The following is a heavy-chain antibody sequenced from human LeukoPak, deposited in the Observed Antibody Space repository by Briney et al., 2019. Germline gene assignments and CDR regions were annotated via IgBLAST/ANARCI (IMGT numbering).Heavy chain of an antibody. V-gene: IGHV4-59*01. Sequence: SGTLSVTCTVSGDSISSYVWNWIRQPPGKGLEWVAYISYIGSTNYNPSLKSRVTISVDTSKNEFSLRLSSVTAADTAVYYCARDISSYDTFDIWGHGTMVSVSS. CDR1: GDSISSYV. D-gene: IGHD2-15*01. CDR3: ARDISSYDTFDI. CDR2: ISYIGST. J-gene: IGHJ3*02.